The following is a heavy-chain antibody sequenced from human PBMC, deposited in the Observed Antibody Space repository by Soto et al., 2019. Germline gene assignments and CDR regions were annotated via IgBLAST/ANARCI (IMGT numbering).Heavy chain of an antibody. CDR2: IYWNDDK. J-gene: IGHJ5*02. CDR3: AHSPVRETPRPDNWFDP. D-gene: IGHD1-26*01. CDR1: GFSLSTSGVG. Sequence: GSGPTLVNPTQTLTLTCTFSGFSLSTSGVGVGWIRQPPGKALEWLALIYWNDDKRYSPSLKSRLTITKDTSKNQVVLTMTNMDPVDTATYYCAHSPVRETPRPDNWFDPWGQGTLVTVSS. V-gene: IGHV2-5*01.